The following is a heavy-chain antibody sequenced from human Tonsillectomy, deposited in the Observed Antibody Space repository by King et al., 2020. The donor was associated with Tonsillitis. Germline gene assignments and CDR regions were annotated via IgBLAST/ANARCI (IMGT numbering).Heavy chain of an antibody. CDR2: ISSSGSTI. CDR1: GFTFSDYY. D-gene: IGHD3-3*01. V-gene: IGHV3-11*01. Sequence: VQLVESGGGLAKPGGSLRLSCAASGFTFSDYYMSWIRQAPGKGLEWVSYISSSGSTIYYGDSVKGRFTISRDKAKNSLYLQMNSLRAEDTAVYYCATGTSYDFWSAYYDAFDIWGRGTMVTVSS. CDR3: ATGTSYDFWSAYYDAFDI. J-gene: IGHJ3*02.